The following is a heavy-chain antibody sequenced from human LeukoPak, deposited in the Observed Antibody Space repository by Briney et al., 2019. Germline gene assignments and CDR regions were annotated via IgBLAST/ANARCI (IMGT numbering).Heavy chain of an antibody. V-gene: IGHV4-59*01. Sequence: SETLSLTCTVSGGSISSYYWSWIRQPPGKGLEWIGYIYYSGSTNYNPSLKSRVTISVDTSKNQFSLKLSSVTAADTAVYYCARGAANPRNYYYYMDVWGKGTTVTVSS. CDR1: GGSISSYY. D-gene: IGHD4/OR15-4a*01. CDR3: ARGAANPRNYYYYMDV. J-gene: IGHJ6*03. CDR2: IYYSGST.